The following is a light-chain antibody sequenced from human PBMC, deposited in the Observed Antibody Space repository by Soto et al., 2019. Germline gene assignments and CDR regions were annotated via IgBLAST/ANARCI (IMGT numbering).Light chain of an antibody. Sequence: EIVLTQSPATLSFSPGEGATLSCRASQSVGTYLAWYQHKPGQAPRLLIQDASKRATGIPARFSGSGYGTDFTLTINNTEPEDFAVYYCQQRNTLYTFGQGTKLEIK. CDR2: DAS. CDR1: QSVGTY. J-gene: IGKJ2*01. V-gene: IGKV3-11*01. CDR3: QQRNTLYT.